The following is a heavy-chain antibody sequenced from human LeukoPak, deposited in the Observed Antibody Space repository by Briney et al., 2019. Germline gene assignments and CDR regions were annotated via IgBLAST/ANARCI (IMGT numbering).Heavy chain of an antibody. V-gene: IGHV3-23*01. CDR1: GFTFSSYA. J-gene: IGHJ4*02. Sequence: PGGSLRLSCAASGFTFSSYAMSWVRQAPGKGLEWVSAISGSGGSTYYADSVKGRFTISRDNSKNTLYLQVNSLRTEDTAVYYYAKDRSRYSGYDPRSYYFDYWGQGTLVSVSS. CDR2: ISGSGGST. D-gene: IGHD5-12*01. CDR3: AKDRSRYSGYDPRSYYFDY.